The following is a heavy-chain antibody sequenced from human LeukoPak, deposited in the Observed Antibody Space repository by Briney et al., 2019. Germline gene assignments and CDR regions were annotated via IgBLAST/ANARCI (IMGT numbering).Heavy chain of an antibody. V-gene: IGHV1-2*02. Sequence: ASVKVSCKASGYTFTGYHIHWVRQAPGQGLEWMGWVNPKSGDTDYAQKFKDRVTMTRDTSITTAYMELTRLTSDDTAVYYCARVQGYCSDGRCLFWGQGTLVTVSS. J-gene: IGHJ4*02. CDR2: VNPKSGDT. CDR1: GYTFTGYH. CDR3: ARVQGYCSDGRCLF. D-gene: IGHD2-15*01.